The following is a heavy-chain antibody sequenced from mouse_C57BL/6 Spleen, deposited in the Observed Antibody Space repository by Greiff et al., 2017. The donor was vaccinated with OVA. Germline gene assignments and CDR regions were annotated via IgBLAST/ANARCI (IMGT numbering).Heavy chain of an antibody. CDR2: INPSNGGT. Sequence: VQLQQSGTELVKPGASVKLSCKASGYTFTSYWMHWVKQRPGQGLEWIGNINPSNGGTNYNEKFKSKATLTVDKSSSTDYMQLSSLTSEDSAVYYCAREDYGSSLDVWGTGTTVTVSS. CDR1: GYTFTSYW. CDR3: AREDYGSSLDV. V-gene: IGHV1-53*01. J-gene: IGHJ1*03. D-gene: IGHD1-1*01.